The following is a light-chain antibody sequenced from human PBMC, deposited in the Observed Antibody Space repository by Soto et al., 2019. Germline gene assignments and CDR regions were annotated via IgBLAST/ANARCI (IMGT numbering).Light chain of an antibody. CDR3: QQYNNWPPIT. CDR2: GAS. Sequence: EVVMTQSPATQSVSPGERATLSCRASQSVSSKLAWYQQKPGQAPRLLIYGASTRATGIPARFSGSGSGTEFTLTISSLQSEDFAVYYCQQYNNWPPITFGQGTRLEIK. CDR1: QSVSSK. V-gene: IGKV3-15*01. J-gene: IGKJ5*01.